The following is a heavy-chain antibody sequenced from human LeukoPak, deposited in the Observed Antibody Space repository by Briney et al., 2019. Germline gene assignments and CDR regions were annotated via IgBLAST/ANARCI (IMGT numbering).Heavy chain of an antibody. Sequence: GGSLRLSCAASGFTFSKDWMSWVRQAPGKGLEWVGRIKSKTDGGTADYAAPVKGRFTISRDDSKNTLYLQMNSLKTEDTAVYYCTTYNDKDAFNIWGQGTTVTVSS. J-gene: IGHJ3*02. V-gene: IGHV3-15*01. D-gene: IGHD3-10*01. CDR1: GFTFSKDW. CDR3: TTYNDKDAFNI. CDR2: IKSKTDGGTA.